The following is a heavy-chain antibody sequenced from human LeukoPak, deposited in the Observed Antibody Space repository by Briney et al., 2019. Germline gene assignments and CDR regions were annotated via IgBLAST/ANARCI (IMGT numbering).Heavy chain of an antibody. J-gene: IGHJ4*02. V-gene: IGHV3-11*01. CDR3: ARDRGSIRAYFDY. CDR2: ISSSGSTI. CDR1: GFTFSGYA. Sequence: PGGSLRLSCAASGFTFSGYAMSWVRQAPGKGLEWVSYISSSGSTIYYADSVKGRFTISRDNAKNSLYLQMNSLRAEDTAAYYCARDRGSIRAYFDYWGQGTLVTVSS. D-gene: IGHD6-25*01.